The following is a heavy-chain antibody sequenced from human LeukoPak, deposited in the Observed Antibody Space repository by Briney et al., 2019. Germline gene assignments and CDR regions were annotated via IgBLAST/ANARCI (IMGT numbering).Heavy chain of an antibody. J-gene: IGHJ4*02. CDR3: ARAGAGISTSFDY. V-gene: IGHV3-48*03. CDR1: GFTFSSYE. D-gene: IGHD6-13*01. CDR2: ISSSGSTI. Sequence: SGGSLRLSCAASGFTFSSYEMNWVRQAPGKGLEWVSYISSSGSTIYYADSVKGRFTISRDNAKNSLYLQMNSLRAEDTAVYYCARAGAGISTSFDYWGQGTLVTVSS.